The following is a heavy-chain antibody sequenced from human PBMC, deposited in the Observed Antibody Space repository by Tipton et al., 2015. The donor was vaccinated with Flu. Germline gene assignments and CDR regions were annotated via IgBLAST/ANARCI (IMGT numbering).Heavy chain of an antibody. V-gene: IGHV1-46*01. Sequence: QLVQSGAEVKMPGASVKVSCKASGYTFTGYFMHWVRQAPRQGLEWMGVINPSGGSTTYAQNFQGRVTMTRDKSTRTFYMELSSLRFDDTALYYCARDLSFDFWGQGTLVTVSS. CDR3: ARDLSFDF. CDR1: GYTFTGYF. J-gene: IGHJ4*02. CDR2: INPSGGST.